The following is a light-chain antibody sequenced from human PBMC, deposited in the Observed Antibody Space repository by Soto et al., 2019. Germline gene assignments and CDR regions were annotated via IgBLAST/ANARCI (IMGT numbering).Light chain of an antibody. CDR1: SNDVGGYKY. J-gene: IGLJ1*01. Sequence: QSALTQPASVSGAPGQSITISCTGTSNDVGGYKYVSWYQQRPGTAPKLIMFEVNNRPSGVSDRFSGSRSANTASLTISGLQAQDEDDYYCSSYSSNNLRSYVFGTGTKLTVL. V-gene: IGLV2-14*03. CDR3: SSYSSNNLRSYV. CDR2: EVN.